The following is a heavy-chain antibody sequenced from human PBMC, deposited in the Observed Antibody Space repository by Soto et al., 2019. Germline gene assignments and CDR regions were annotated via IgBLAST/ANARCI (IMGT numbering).Heavy chain of an antibody. D-gene: IGHD4-17*01. J-gene: IGHJ6*02. Sequence: GASVKVSCKASGGTFSSYAISWVRQAPGQGLEWMGGIIPIFGTASYAQKFQGRVTITADESTSTAYMELSSLRSEDTAVYYCARDEHGDSRYYYYYGMDVWGQGTTVTVSS. V-gene: IGHV1-69*13. CDR3: ARDEHGDSRYYYYYGMDV. CDR2: IIPIFGTA. CDR1: GGTFSSYA.